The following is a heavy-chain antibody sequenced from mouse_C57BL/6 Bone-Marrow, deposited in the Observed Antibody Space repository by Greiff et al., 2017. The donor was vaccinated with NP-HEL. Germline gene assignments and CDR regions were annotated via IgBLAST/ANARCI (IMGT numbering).Heavy chain of an antibody. V-gene: IGHV1-82*01. CDR3: AGYSWFAY. CDR2: IYPGDGDT. J-gene: IGHJ3*01. Sequence: QVQLKESGPELVKPGASVKISCKASGYAFSSSWMNWVKQRPGKGLEWIGRIYPGDGDTNYNGKLKGKATLTADNSSSTAYMQLSSLTSEDSAVYFCAGYSWFAYWGQGTLVTVSA. D-gene: IGHD2-3*01. CDR1: GYAFSSSW.